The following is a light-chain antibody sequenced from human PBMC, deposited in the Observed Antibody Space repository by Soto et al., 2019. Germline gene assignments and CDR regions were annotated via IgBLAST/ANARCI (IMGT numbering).Light chain of an antibody. J-gene: IGKJ1*01. V-gene: IGKV1-5*01. CDR2: DAS. CDR1: QSIATY. CDR3: QQCNSYPWT. Sequence: DIQMTQSPAPLSASVGDRVTISCRASQSIATYLTWYQQKPGKAPKLLIYDASSLKSGVPSRFSGSGSGTEFTLTISSLQPDDVSTYYCQQCNSYPWTFGQGTKVDIK.